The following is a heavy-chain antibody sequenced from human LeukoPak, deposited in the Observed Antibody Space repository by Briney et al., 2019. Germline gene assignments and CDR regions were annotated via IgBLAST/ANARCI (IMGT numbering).Heavy chain of an antibody. CDR3: ARDERLTGTPDAFDI. V-gene: IGHV3-21*01. CDR2: ISSSSSYI. J-gene: IGHJ3*02. CDR1: GFTFSSYS. Sequence: GGSLRLSCAASGFTFSSYSMNWVRQAPGKGLECVSSISSSSSYIYYADSVKGRFTISRDNAKNSLYLQMNSLRAEDTAVYYCARDERLTGTPDAFDIWGQGTMVTVSS. D-gene: IGHD1-20*01.